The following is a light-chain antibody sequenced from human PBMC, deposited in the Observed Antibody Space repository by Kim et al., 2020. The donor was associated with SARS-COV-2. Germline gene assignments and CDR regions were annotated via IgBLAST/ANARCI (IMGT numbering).Light chain of an antibody. J-gene: IGKJ4*01. CDR3: QQYSSSPLT. Sequence: DIVLTQSPGTLPLSPGERASLSCRASQSVSSSYLAWYQQKPGQTPRLLIYGASSRATGIPDRFSGSGSGTDFTLTISRLEPEDFAVYYCQQYSSSPLTFGGGTKVDIK. V-gene: IGKV3-20*01. CDR1: QSVSSSY. CDR2: GAS.